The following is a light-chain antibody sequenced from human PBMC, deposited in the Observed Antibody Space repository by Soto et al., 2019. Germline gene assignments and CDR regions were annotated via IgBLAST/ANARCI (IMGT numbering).Light chain of an antibody. Sequence: DIQMTQSPSSLSASVGDRVTITCQASQDISNYLNWYQQKPGKAPKLLIYDASNLETGVPSRFSGSGSGTDFTFPISSLQHEDIATYYCQQYDNLPSVTFGQGTRLEIK. CDR2: DAS. CDR3: QQYDNLPSVT. V-gene: IGKV1-33*01. CDR1: QDISNY. J-gene: IGKJ5*01.